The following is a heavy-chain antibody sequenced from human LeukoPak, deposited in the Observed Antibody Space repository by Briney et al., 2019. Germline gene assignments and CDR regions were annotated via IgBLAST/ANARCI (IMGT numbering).Heavy chain of an antibody. V-gene: IGHV1-2*02. J-gene: IGHJ5*02. Sequence: ASVKVSCKTSGYSFTDYYMHWVRQAPGQGLEWMGWINSNSGGTSSAQKFQGRVTMTRDTSITTVYMEVSWLTSDDTAIYYCARADRLHGGPYLTGPWGQGTLVTVSS. CDR3: ARADRLHGGPYLTGP. D-gene: IGHD3-9*01. CDR1: GYSFTDYY. CDR2: INSNSGGT.